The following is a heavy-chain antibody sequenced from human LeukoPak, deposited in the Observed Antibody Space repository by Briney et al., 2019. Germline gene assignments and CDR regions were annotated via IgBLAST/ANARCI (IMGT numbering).Heavy chain of an antibody. V-gene: IGHV1-18*01. D-gene: IGHD5-18*01. Sequence: ASVTVSCKASGGTFSSYAISWVRQAPGQGLEWMGWINPNSGGTNYAQKLQGRVTMTTDTSTSTAYMELRSLRSDDTAVYYCARDQGIQLWLPDYWGQGTLVTVSS. CDR1: GGTFSSYA. CDR3: ARDQGIQLWLPDY. CDR2: INPNSGGT. J-gene: IGHJ4*02.